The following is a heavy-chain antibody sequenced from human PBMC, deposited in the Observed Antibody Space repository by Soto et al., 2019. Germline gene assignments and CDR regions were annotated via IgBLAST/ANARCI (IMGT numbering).Heavy chain of an antibody. J-gene: IGHJ5*02. V-gene: IGHV4-39*01. D-gene: IGHD2-15*01. CDR1: GGSISSSSYY. Sequence: PSETLSLTCTVSGGSISSSSYYWGWIRQPPGKGLEWIGSIYYSGSTYYNPSLKSRVTISVDTSKNQFSLKLSSVTAADTAVYYCASRTSRWYEFDNWGQETLLTISS. CDR2: IYYSGST. CDR3: ASRTSRWYEFDN.